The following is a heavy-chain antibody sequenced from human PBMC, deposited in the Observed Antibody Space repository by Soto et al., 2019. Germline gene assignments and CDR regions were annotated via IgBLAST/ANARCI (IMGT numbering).Heavy chain of an antibody. V-gene: IGHV1-58*01. D-gene: IGHD3-3*01. CDR1: GFNFTSSA. Sequence: SVKVSSKASGFNFTSSAVPWVRQARGQRLEWIGWIVVGSGNTNYAQKFQERVTITRDMSTSTAYMELSSLRSEDTAVYYCAALIPSLEWPPDSFYYCMDVCRQVTTFTVSS. J-gene: IGHJ6*02. CDR3: AALIPSLEWPPDSFYYCMDV. CDR2: IVVGSGNT.